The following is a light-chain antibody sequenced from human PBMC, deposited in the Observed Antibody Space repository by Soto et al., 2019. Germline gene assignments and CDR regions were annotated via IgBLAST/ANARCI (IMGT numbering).Light chain of an antibody. CDR3: SSYTSTSTYV. J-gene: IGLJ1*01. CDR1: SSDVGGYNY. CDR2: DVT. Sequence: QSVLTQPASVSGFPGQSITISCTGTSSDVGGYNYVSWYQQHPGKAPKLMIYDVTNRPSGISNRFSGSKPGNTASLTISGLQAEDEADYYCSSYTSTSTYVFGTGTKVTVL. V-gene: IGLV2-14*01.